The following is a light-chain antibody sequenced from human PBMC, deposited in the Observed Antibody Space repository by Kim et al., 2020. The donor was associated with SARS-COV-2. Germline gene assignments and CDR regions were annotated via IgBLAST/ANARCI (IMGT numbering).Light chain of an antibody. J-gene: IGKJ4*01. CDR2: AAS. CDR3: QQSFTTPLPT. V-gene: IGKV1-39*01. CDR1: QRISSY. Sequence: DIQMTQSPSSLSASVGDRVTITCRASQRISSYLNWYQQQPGKAPKLLIYAASSLQSGVPSRFSGSGSGTDFTLTISSLQPEDFATYYCQQSFTTPLPTFGGGTKLEI.